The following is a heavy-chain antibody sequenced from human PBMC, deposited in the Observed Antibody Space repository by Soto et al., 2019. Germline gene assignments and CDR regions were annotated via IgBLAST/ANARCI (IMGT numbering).Heavy chain of an antibody. D-gene: IGHD3-3*01. CDR1: GGSFSGYY. V-gene: IGHV4-34*01. CDR2: INHSGST. Sequence: SETLSLTCAVYGGSFSGYYWSWIRQPPGKGLEWIGEINHSGSTNYNPSLKSRVTISVDTSKNQFSLKLSSVTAADTAVYYCARIPIDFWSGYYRVDYFDCWGQGTLVTVSS. J-gene: IGHJ4*02. CDR3: ARIPIDFWSGYYRVDYFDC.